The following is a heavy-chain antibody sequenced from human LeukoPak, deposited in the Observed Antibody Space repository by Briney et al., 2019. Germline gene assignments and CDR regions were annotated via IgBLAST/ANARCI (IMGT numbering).Heavy chain of an antibody. CDR2: ISSSSSYI. J-gene: IGHJ3*02. Sequence: GGSLRLSCAASGFTFSSYSMNWVRQAPGKGLEWVSSISSSSSYIYYADSVKGRFTISRDNAKNSLYLQMNSLRAEDTAVYYCARDRGIMSGYVLGDAFDIWGQGTMVTVSS. D-gene: IGHD5-12*01. CDR1: GFTFSSYS. V-gene: IGHV3-21*01. CDR3: ARDRGIMSGYVLGDAFDI.